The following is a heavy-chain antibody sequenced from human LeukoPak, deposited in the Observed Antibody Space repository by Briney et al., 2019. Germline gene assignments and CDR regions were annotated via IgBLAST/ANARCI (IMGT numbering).Heavy chain of an antibody. CDR1: GFTFSSYN. J-gene: IGHJ3*02. V-gene: IGHV3-21*01. CDR3: ARDPVVDRYYGAGGAFDI. CDR2: ITSGSSYI. D-gene: IGHD3-10*01. Sequence: GGSLRLSCAASGFTFSSYNMNWVRQAPGQGLEWVSSITSGSSYIYYADSMKGRFTISRDNAKNSVYLQMNSLRVEDTAVYYCARDPVVDRYYGAGGAFDIWGQGTMVTVSS.